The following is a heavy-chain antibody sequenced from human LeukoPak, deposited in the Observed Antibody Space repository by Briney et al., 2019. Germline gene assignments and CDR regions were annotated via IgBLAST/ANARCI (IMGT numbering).Heavy chain of an antibody. J-gene: IGHJ6*03. D-gene: IGHD2-8*01. Sequence: ASVKVSCKASGYTFTSYGISWVRQAPGQGLEWMGWISAYNGNTNYAQKLQGRVTITTDTSTSTAYMELRSLRSDDTAVYYCARDLFGVGYYYYYYMDVWGKGTTVTVSS. CDR1: GYTFTSYG. CDR2: ISAYNGNT. CDR3: ARDLFGVGYYYYYYMDV. V-gene: IGHV1-18*01.